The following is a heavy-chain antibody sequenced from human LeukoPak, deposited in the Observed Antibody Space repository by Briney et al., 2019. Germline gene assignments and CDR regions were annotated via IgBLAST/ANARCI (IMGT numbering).Heavy chain of an antibody. V-gene: IGHV3-30-3*01. J-gene: IGHJ5*02. CDR1: GFTFSSYA. CDR2: ISYDGSNK. CDR3: AKDQRSRYYDILGLSLAGHNWFDP. D-gene: IGHD3-9*01. Sequence: GGSLRLSCAASGFTFSSYAMHWVRQAPGKGLEWVAVISYDGSNKYYADSVKGRFTISRDNSKNTLYLQMNSLRAEDTAVYYCAKDQRSRYYDILGLSLAGHNWFDPWGQGTLVTVSS.